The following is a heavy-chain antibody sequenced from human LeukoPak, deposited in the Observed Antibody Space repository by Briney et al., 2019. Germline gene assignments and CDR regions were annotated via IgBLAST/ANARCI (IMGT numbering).Heavy chain of an antibody. CDR1: GFTFSSYA. J-gene: IGHJ4*02. CDR2: ISGSTRST. Sequence: GGSLRLSCAASGFTFSSYAMSWVRQAPGKGLEWVSAISGSTRSTYYADSVKGRFTISRDNTKDTLYLQMNSLRAEDPGVCYSANAYCSSSSCYASYYCGQGALVTVSS. V-gene: IGHV3-23*01. D-gene: IGHD2-2*01. CDR3: ANAYCSSSSCYASYY.